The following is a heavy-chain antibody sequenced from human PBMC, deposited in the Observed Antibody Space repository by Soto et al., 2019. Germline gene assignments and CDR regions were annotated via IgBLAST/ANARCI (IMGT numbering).Heavy chain of an antibody. Sequence: PGQSLKISCKGSGYSFTSYWIGWVRQMPGKGLEWMGIIYPGDSDTRYSPSFQGQVTISADKSISTAYLQWSSLKASDTAMYYCAVGEWLVQNAFDILGQGKMVTGS. D-gene: IGHD6-19*01. V-gene: IGHV5-51*01. CDR2: IYPGDSDT. CDR3: AVGEWLVQNAFDI. CDR1: GYSFTSYW. J-gene: IGHJ3*02.